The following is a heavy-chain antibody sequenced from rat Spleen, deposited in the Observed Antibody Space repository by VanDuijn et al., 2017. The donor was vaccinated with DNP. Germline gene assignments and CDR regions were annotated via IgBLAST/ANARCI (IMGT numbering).Heavy chain of an antibody. V-gene: IGHV5-31*01. D-gene: IGHD1-6*01. J-gene: IGHJ1*01. Sequence: EVQLVESGGDLVQPGRSLKLSCEASGFTFNNHWMTWIRPVPGKGLEWVASITPSGGNTYFPDSVKGRFTISRNNAENTLYLQMNSLRSEDTATYYCARGIITALPYWSFDFWGPGTMVTVSS. CDR3: ARGIITALPYWSFDF. CDR2: ITPSGGNT. CDR1: GFTFNNHW.